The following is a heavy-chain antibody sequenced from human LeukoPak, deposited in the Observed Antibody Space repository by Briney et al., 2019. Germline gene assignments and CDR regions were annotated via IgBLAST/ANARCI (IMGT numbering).Heavy chain of an antibody. CDR1: GGSISSHF. CDR3: ARHAVYAGSGWAFDY. Sequence: SETLSLTCTVSGGSISSHFWSWIRQPPGKGLEWIGYIYYSGSTNYNPSLKSRVTISVDTSKNQFSLNLNSVTAADTAVYYCARHAVYAGSGWAFDYWGQGTLVTVSS. D-gene: IGHD6-19*01. J-gene: IGHJ4*02. V-gene: IGHV4-59*08. CDR2: IYYSGST.